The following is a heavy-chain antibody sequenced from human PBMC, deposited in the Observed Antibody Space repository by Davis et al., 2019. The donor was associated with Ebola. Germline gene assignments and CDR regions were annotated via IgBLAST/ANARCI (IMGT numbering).Heavy chain of an antibody. J-gene: IGHJ6*02. CDR1: GFTFSSYA. CDR3: AKADWSGGSCYGMDV. CDR2: ISGSGGST. V-gene: IGHV3-23*01. Sequence: GESLKIPCAASGFTFSSYAMSWVRQAPGKGLEWVSAISGSGGSTYYADSVKGRFTVSRDNSENTLYLQMNSLRAEDTAVYYCAKADWSGGSCYGMDVWGQGTTVTVSS. D-gene: IGHD2-15*01.